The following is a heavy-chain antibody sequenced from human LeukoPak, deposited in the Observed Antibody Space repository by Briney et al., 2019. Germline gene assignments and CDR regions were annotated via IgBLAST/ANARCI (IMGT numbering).Heavy chain of an antibody. CDR3: ARDGGGGWPDKEDY. V-gene: IGHV1-18*01. D-gene: IGHD6-19*01. J-gene: IGHJ4*02. CDR2: ISAYNGNT. CDR1: GYTFTSYG. Sequence: ASVKVSCKASGYTFTSYGISWVRQAPGQGLEGMGWISAYNGNTNYAQKLQDRVTMTTDTSTSTADMELRSLRSDDTAVYCCARDGGGGWPDKEDYWGQGTLVAVSS.